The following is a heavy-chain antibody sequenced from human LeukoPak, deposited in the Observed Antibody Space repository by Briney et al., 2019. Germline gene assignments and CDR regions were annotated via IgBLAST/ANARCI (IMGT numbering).Heavy chain of an antibody. CDR3: AKDGRYYYDSSGYYLDY. D-gene: IGHD3-22*01. J-gene: IGHJ4*02. V-gene: IGHV3-30*18. CDR1: GFTFSSYG. CDR2: ISYDGSNK. Sequence: GGSLRLSCAASGFTFSSYGMHWVRQAPGKGLEWVAVISYDGSNKYYADSVKGRFTISRDNSKNTLYLQMNSLRAEDTAVYYCAKDGRYYYDSSGYYLDYWGQGTLVTVSS.